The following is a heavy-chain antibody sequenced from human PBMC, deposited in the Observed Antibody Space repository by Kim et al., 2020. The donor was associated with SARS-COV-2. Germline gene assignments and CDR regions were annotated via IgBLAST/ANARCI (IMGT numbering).Heavy chain of an antibody. CDR1: GFTFSSYA. CDR2: ISSNGGST. J-gene: IGHJ4*02. Sequence: GGSLRLSCAASGFTFSSYAMHWVRQAPGKGLEYVSAISSNGGSTYYANSVKGRFTISRDNSKNTLYLQMGSLRAEDMAVYYCAREAPVTTLYFDYWGQGTLVTVSS. D-gene: IGHD4-17*01. CDR3: AREAPVTTLYFDY. V-gene: IGHV3-64*01.